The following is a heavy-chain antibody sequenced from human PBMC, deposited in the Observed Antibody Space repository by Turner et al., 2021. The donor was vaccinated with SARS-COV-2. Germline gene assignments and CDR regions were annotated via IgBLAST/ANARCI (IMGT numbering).Heavy chain of an antibody. CDR2: IDYSGST. V-gene: IGHV4-39*01. CDR1: GGPISSSSYY. CDR3: AGEVVVLTTTHYGMDV. Sequence: QLQLQESGPGLVQPSETLSLTGTVSGGPISSSSYYWGWIRQPPGKGLEWIGGIDYSGSTYYNPSLKSRVTISVDTSKNQFSLKLSSVTAADTAVYYCAGEVVVLTTTHYGMDVWGQGTTVTVSS. D-gene: IGHD1-26*01. J-gene: IGHJ6*02.